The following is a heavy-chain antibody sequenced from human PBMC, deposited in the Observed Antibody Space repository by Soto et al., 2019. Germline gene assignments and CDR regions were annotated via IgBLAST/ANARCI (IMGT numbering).Heavy chain of an antibody. CDR3: AKGFGDDKSSWTLYYYYGMDV. V-gene: IGHV3-30-3*01. CDR1: GFTFSDYA. Sequence: GGSLRLSCAASGFTFSDYALHWVRQAPGKGLEWVAVISYDGSKKYYADSVKGRFTISRDNSKNTLYLQMNSLRTEDTAVYYCAKGFGDDKSSWTLYYYYGMDVWGQGTTVTVSS. CDR2: ISYDGSKK. J-gene: IGHJ6*02. D-gene: IGHD6-13*01.